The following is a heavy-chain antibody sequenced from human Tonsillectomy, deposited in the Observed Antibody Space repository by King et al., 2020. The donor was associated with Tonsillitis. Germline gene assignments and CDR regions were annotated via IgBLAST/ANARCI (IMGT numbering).Heavy chain of an antibody. CDR3: AKYRESVDYYDSSGYYFDY. CDR2: IYSGGSST. V-gene: IGHV3-23*03. Sequence: VQLVESGGGLVQPGGSLRLSCAAAGFTFSSYAMSWVRQAPGKGLEWVSVIYSGGSSTYYADSVKGRFTISRDNSKNTLYLQMNSLRAEDTAVYYCAKYRESVDYYDSSGYYFDYWGQGTLVTVSS. CDR1: GFTFSSYA. J-gene: IGHJ4*02. D-gene: IGHD3-22*01.